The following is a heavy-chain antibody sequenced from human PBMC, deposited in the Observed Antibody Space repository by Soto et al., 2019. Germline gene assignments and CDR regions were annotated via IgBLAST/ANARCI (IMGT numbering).Heavy chain of an antibody. Sequence: GGSLRLSCAASGFTFSNAWMSWVRQAPGKGLEWVGRIKSKTDGGTTDYAAPVKGRFTISRDDSKNTLYLQMNSLKTEDTAVYYCTREKIVATIGAFDIWGQGTMVTVSS. D-gene: IGHD5-12*01. CDR3: TREKIVATIGAFDI. CDR2: IKSKTDGGTT. CDR1: GFTFSNAW. V-gene: IGHV3-15*01. J-gene: IGHJ3*02.